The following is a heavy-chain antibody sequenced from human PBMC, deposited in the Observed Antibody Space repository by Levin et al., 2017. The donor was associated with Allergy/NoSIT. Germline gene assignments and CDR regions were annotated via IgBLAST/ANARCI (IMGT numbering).Heavy chain of an antibody. CDR2: IYYSGLT. CDR3: AGQTAGADYGGYDAGYHFGY. Sequence: SETLSLTCTVSGGSIDSADYYWTWIRQPPGKGLEWIGSIYYSGLTYFNPSLKGRGDIAVDTSKNQFSLSLSSVRAADTAVYYCAGQTAGADYGGYDAGYHFGYWGQGTLVTVAS. CDR1: GGSIDSADYY. V-gene: IGHV4-30-4*01. D-gene: IGHD4-23*01. J-gene: IGHJ4*02.